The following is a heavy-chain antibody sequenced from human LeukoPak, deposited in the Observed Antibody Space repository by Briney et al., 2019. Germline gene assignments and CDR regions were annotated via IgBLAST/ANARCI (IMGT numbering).Heavy chain of an antibody. D-gene: IGHD3-10*01. Sequence: GGSLRLSCAISGITLSNYGMSWVRQAPGKGLEWVAGISDSGGITHYADSVKGRFTISRDNPKNTLYLKMNSLRTEDTAVYFCAKRGVVIRAVIIVGFHKEAYYFDYWGQGSLITVSS. CDR3: AKRGVVIRAVIIVGFHKEAYYFDY. CDR2: ISDSGGIT. J-gene: IGHJ4*02. V-gene: IGHV3-23*01. CDR1: GITLSNYG.